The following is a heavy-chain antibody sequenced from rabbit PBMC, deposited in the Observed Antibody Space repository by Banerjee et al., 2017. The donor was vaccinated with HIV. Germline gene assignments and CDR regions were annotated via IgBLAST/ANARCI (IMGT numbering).Heavy chain of an antibody. CDR1: GFSFSSSYY. V-gene: IGHV1S45*01. Sequence: QEQLEESGGDLVQPEGSLTLTCTASGFSFSSSYYMCWVRQAPGKGLEWIGCIYAGGSGSTYYATWAKGRFTISKTSSTTVTLQMTSLTAADTATYFCARDLVGGGSGDASFNLWGPGTLVTVS. J-gene: IGHJ4*01. CDR2: IYAGGSGST. CDR3: ARDLVGGGSGDASFNL. D-gene: IGHD6-1*01.